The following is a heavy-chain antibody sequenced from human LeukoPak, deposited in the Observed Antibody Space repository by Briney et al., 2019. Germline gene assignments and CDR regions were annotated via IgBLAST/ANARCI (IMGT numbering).Heavy chain of an antibody. V-gene: IGHV1-2*02. CDR3: ARTIVAAGGAFNI. CDR2: INPNSGGT. D-gene: IGHD6-13*01. CDR1: GYTFTGYY. Sequence: ASVKVSCKASGYTFTGYYMHWVRQAPGQGLEWMGWINPNSGGTNYAQKFQGRVTMTRDTSISTAYMELSRLKSDDTAVYFCARTIVAAGGAFNIWGQGTMVTVSS. J-gene: IGHJ3*02.